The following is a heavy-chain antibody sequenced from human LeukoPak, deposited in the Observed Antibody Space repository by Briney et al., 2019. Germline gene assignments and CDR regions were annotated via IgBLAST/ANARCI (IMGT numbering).Heavy chain of an antibody. CDR3: ARPQYYYDSSGYGY. Sequence: SETLSLTCTVSGGSISSDSYYWTWIRQPPGKGLEWIGYIYYSGSTNYNPSLKSRVTISVDTSKNQFSLKLSSVTAADTAVYYCARPQYYYDSSGYGYWGQGTLVTVS. V-gene: IGHV4-61*01. J-gene: IGHJ4*02. D-gene: IGHD3-22*01. CDR1: GGSISSDSYY. CDR2: IYYSGST.